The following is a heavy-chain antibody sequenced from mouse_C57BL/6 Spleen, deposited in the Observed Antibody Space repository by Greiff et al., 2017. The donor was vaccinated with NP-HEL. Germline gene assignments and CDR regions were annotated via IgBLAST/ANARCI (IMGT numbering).Heavy chain of an antibody. CDR1: GFTFSDYG. J-gene: IGHJ2*01. CDR3: AREGDYYGSPYFDY. D-gene: IGHD1-1*01. V-gene: IGHV5-17*01. Sequence: EVQVVESGGGLVKPGGSLKLSCAASGFTFSDYGMHWVRQAPEKGLEWVAYISSGSSTIYYADTVKGRFTISRDNAKNTLFLQMTSLRSEDTAMYYCAREGDYYGSPYFDYWGQGTTLTVSS. CDR2: ISSGSSTI.